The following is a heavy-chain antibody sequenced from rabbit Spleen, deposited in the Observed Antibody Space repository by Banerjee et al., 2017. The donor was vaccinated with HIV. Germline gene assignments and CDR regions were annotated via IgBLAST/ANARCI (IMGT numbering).Heavy chain of an antibody. J-gene: IGHJ4*01. CDR1: GFSFSDRDV. Sequence: QEQLVESGGDLVKPEGSLTLTCKASGFSFSDRDVMCWVRQAPGKGLQWIACINASTGKPVYATWASGRFTISRTSSTTVTLRMTSLTAADRATYFCARDLVAVIGWNFNLWGPGTLVTVS. V-gene: IGHV1S45*01. CDR2: INASTGKP. D-gene: IGHD5-1*01. CDR3: ARDLVAVIGWNFNL.